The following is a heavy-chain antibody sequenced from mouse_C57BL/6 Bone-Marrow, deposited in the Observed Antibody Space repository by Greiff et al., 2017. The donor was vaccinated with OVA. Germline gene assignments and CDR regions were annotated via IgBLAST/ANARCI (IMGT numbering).Heavy chain of an antibody. D-gene: IGHD2-3*01. J-gene: IGHJ1*03. CDR2: IRNKANGYTT. CDR3: ATLYDGYYVDWYFDV. V-gene: IGHV7-3*01. CDR1: GFTFTDYY. Sequence: EVKLVESGGGLVQPGGSLSLSCAASGFTFTDYYMSWVRQPPGKALEWLGFIRNKANGYTTEYSASVKGRFTISRDNSQSILYLQMNALRAEDSATYYCATLYDGYYVDWYFDVWGTGTSVTVSS.